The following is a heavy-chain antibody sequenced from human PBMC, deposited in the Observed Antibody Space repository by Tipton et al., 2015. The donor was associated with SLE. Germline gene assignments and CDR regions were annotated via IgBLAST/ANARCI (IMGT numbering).Heavy chain of an antibody. CDR1: GGSFSGYS. CDR3: ARDIAGYSSSWFYCYPATDV. J-gene: IGHJ6*02. Sequence: LRLSCAVYGGSFSGYSWSWIRQPPGKGLEWIGEINHSGSTNYNPSLKSRVTISLDTSKNQFSLKLTSVTTADTAVYHCARDIAGYSSSWFYCYPATDVWGQGTTVPGSS. D-gene: IGHD6-13*01. V-gene: IGHV4-34*01. CDR2: INHSGST.